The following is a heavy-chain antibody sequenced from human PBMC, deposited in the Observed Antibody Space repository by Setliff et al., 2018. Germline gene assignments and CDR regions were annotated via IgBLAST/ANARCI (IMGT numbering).Heavy chain of an antibody. V-gene: IGHV4-61*09. CDR1: GASISSGGYY. J-gene: IGHJ4*02. Sequence: PSETLSLTCTVSGASISSGGYYWTWIRQPAGKALEWIGHISHSGSTTYNSSLKSLVTLSPDTAKNHFSLAVNSVTGAEPALYYCARSPSSGAYWNPRPFYSDYWGQGTLVTVSS. CDR3: ARSPSSGAYWNPRPFYSDY. D-gene: IGHD1-26*01. CDR2: ISHSGST.